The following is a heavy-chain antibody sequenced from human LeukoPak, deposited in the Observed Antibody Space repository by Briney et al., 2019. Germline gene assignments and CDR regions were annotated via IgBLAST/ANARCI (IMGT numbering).Heavy chain of an antibody. J-gene: IGHJ4*02. V-gene: IGHV5-51*01. Sequence: GESLEISCKGSGYSFTTYSIGWVRQMPGKGLEWVGLIYPGDSDTRYNPSFQGQVTISADKSITTAYLQWSSLEASDAAMYYCARHFSSSGWYWGQGTLVTVSS. CDR3: ARHFSSSGWY. CDR1: GYSFTTYS. D-gene: IGHD6-19*01. CDR2: IYPGDSDT.